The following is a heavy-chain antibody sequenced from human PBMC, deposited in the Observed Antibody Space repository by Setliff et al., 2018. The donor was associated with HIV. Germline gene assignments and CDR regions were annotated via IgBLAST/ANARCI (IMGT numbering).Heavy chain of an antibody. V-gene: IGHV1-46*01. Sequence: ASVKVSCKASGYTFTSYYMHWVRQAPGQGLEWMGGVVPTIHEATYAQKFQGGVTITADESATTVYMEMSGLTSEDTAIYYCARGADASGYFYREYSQHWGQGTLVTVSS. D-gene: IGHD3-22*01. CDR2: VVPTIHEA. J-gene: IGHJ1*01. CDR3: ARGADASGYFYREYSQH. CDR1: GYTFTSYY.